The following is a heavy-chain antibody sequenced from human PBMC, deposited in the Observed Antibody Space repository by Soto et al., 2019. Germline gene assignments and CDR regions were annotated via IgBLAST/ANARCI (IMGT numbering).Heavy chain of an antibody. V-gene: IGHV3-23*01. CDR1: CGRDA. CDR3: AKDLFFYLVVPPPDVIAFPAQRSTDL. D-gene: IGHD6-6*01. CDR2: ISGSGGTR. Sequence: CGRDAMSCVGLGSGKRLEWVSVISGSGGTRYYADSVKGRFTISRDNSKGILYLQRNSLRADDTAVYYCAKDLFFYLVVPPPDVIAFPAQRSTDL. J-gene: IGHJ2*01.